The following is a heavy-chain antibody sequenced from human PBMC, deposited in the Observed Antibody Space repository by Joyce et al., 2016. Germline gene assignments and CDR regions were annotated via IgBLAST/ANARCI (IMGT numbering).Heavy chain of an antibody. CDR3: ARVPLSSAFDY. Sequence: QVQLQESGPGLVQPSQTLSLTCGVPGGSISDGGYYCSWIRQRPGQGLEWIGYINYSGNTYYNPSLKSRLTRSIDMSKNQFSLRLTSVTAADTAVYYCARVPLSSAFDYWGQGILVTVSS. D-gene: IGHD1-26*01. V-gene: IGHV4-31*11. CDR2: INYSGNT. CDR1: GGSISDGGYY. J-gene: IGHJ4*02.